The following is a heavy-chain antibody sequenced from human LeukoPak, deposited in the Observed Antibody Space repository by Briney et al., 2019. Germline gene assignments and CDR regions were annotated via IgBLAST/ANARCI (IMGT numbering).Heavy chain of an antibody. Sequence: ASVKVSCKASGYTFTSYDINWVRQATGQGLEWMGWMNPNSGNTGYAQKFQGRVTMTRNTSISTAYMELSSLRSEDTAVYYCAKGSPYYDFWSGSWGQGTLVTVSS. CDR3: AKGSPYYDFWSGS. J-gene: IGHJ5*02. V-gene: IGHV1-8*01. CDR2: MNPNSGNT. D-gene: IGHD3-3*01. CDR1: GYTFTSYD.